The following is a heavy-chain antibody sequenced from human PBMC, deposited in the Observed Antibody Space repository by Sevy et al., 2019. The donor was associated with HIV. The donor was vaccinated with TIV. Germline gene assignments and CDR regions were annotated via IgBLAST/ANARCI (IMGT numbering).Heavy chain of an antibody. CDR3: ARSPPYSSGWYGIDY. CDR1: GFTFINYA. CDR2: ISRSSSTI. D-gene: IGHD6-19*01. V-gene: IGHV3-48*01. J-gene: IGHJ4*02. Sequence: GSLRLSCAASGFTFINYAMTWVRQAPGKGLEWVSYISRSSSTIYYVDSVKGRFTISRDNAKNSLYLQMNSLRAEDTAVYYCARSPPYSSGWYGIDYWGQGTLVTVSS.